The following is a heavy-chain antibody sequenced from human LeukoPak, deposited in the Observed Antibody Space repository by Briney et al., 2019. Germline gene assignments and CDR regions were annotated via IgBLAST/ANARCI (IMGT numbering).Heavy chain of an antibody. J-gene: IGHJ4*02. D-gene: IGHD6-13*01. Sequence: WASVKVSCKAPGGTFSSYAISWVRQAPGQGLEWMGGIIPIFGTANYAQKFQGRVTITADKSTSTAYMELSSLRSEDTAVYYCASLREGSSWYGYWGQGTLVTVSS. V-gene: IGHV1-69*06. CDR1: GGTFSSYA. CDR2: IIPIFGTA. CDR3: ASLREGSSWYGY.